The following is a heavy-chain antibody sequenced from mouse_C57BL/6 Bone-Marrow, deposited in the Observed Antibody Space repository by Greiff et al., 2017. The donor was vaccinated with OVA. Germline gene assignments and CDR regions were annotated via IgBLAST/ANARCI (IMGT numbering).Heavy chain of an antibody. CDR3: ARRVVADY. D-gene: IGHD1-1*01. V-gene: IGHV1-19*01. CDR2: INPYNGGT. Sequence: VQLKESGPVLVKPGASVKMSCKASGYTFTDYYMNWVKQSHGKSLEWIGVINPYNGGTSYNQKFKGKATLTVDKSSSTAYMELNSLTSEDSAVYYCARRVVADYWGQGTTLTVSS. J-gene: IGHJ2*01. CDR1: GYTFTDYY.